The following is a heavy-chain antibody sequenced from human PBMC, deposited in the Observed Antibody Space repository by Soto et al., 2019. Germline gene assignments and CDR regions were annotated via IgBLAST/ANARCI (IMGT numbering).Heavy chain of an antibody. J-gene: IGHJ6*02. CDR2: INPNSGGT. Sequence: ASVKVSCKASGYTFTGYYMHWVRQAPGQGLEWMGWINPNSGGTNYAQKFQGRVTMTRDTSISTAYMELSRLRSGDTAVYYCARDLYDFWSGYLYYYGMDVWGQGTTVTVSS. D-gene: IGHD3-3*01. V-gene: IGHV1-2*02. CDR3: ARDLYDFWSGYLYYYGMDV. CDR1: GYTFTGYY.